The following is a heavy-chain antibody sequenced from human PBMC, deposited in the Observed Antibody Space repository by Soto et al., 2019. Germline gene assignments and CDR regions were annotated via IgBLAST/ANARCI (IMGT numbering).Heavy chain of an antibody. D-gene: IGHD6-6*01. CDR3: ARTGGGMAARPLDY. J-gene: IGHJ4*02. V-gene: IGHV1-18*01. CDR1: GFMLTTYG. CDR2: ISAYNGNK. Sequence: ASVKVSCKPSGFMLTTYGFSWVRQAPGQGLEWVAWISAYNGNKKYAQKFQDRVTMTTDSSTTTVSMELRSLTSDDTAIYYCARTGGGMAARPLDYWGQGTLVTVSS.